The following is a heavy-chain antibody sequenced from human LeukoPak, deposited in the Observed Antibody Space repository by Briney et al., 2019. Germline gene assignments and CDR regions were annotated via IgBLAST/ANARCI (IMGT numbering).Heavy chain of an antibody. D-gene: IGHD3-22*01. Sequence: GGSLRLSCAASGFTFSSYSMNWVRQAPGKGLEWVSSISSSSSYIYYADSVKGRFTISRDNAKNSLYLQMNSLRAEDTAVYYCARDRGARDYDSSGYLDYWGQGTLVTVSS. CDR1: GFTFSSYS. CDR2: ISSSSSYI. CDR3: ARDRGARDYDSSGYLDY. J-gene: IGHJ4*02. V-gene: IGHV3-21*01.